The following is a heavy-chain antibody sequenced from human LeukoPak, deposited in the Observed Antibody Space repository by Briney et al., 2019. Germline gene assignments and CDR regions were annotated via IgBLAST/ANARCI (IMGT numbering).Heavy chain of an antibody. D-gene: IGHD3-10*01. CDR2: INAGNGNT. CDR1: GYTFTSCA. V-gene: IGHV1-3*01. J-gene: IGHJ4*02. Sequence: ASVKVSCKASGYTFTSCAMHWVRQAPGQRLEWMGWINAGNGNTKYSQKFQGRVTMTRDTSISTAYMELSSLRSEDTAVYYCAREVTMIRGVTEFDYWGQGTLVTVSS. CDR3: AREVTMIRGVTEFDY.